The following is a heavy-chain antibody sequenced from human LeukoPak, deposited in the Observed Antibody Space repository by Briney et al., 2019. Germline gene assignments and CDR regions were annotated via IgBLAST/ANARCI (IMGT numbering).Heavy chain of an antibody. J-gene: IGHJ4*02. Sequence: ASVKVSCKASGYTFTSYAMHWVRQAPGQRLEWMGWINAGNGNTKYSQKFQGGVTITRDTSASTAYMELSSLRSEDTAVYYCARDRLWIAAAGTGSFDYWGQGTLVTVSS. D-gene: IGHD6-13*01. CDR3: ARDRLWIAAAGTGSFDY. V-gene: IGHV1-3*01. CDR2: INAGNGNT. CDR1: GYTFTSYA.